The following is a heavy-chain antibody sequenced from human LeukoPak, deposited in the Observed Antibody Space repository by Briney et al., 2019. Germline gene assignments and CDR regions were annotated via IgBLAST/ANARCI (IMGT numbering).Heavy chain of an antibody. CDR3: ARGAGSDFWSGYYRDYFDY. J-gene: IGHJ4*02. CDR2: IYYSGST. CDR1: GGSISSHY. V-gene: IGHV4-59*11. Sequence: SETLSLTCTVSGGSISSHYWSWIRQPPGKGLEWIGYIYYSGSTNYNSSLKSRVTISVDTSKNQFSLKLSSVTAADTAVYYCARGAGSDFWSGYYRDYFDYWGQGTLVTVSS. D-gene: IGHD3-3*01.